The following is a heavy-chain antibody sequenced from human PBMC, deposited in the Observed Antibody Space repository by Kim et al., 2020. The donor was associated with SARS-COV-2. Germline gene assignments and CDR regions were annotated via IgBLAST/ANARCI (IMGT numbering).Heavy chain of an antibody. D-gene: IGHD3-9*01. V-gene: IGHV3-74*01. J-gene: IGHJ4*02. CDR1: GYIFSHYW. CDR2: ISNDGSFT. Sequence: GGSLRLSCEGSGYIFSHYWMHWVRQAPGKGLEWVSRISNDGSFTGHADSVKGRFTISRDNAENTLYLQMNSLRVEDTAVYYCAHFGFDWLLYLWGRGTLVTVSS. CDR3: AHFGFDWLLYL.